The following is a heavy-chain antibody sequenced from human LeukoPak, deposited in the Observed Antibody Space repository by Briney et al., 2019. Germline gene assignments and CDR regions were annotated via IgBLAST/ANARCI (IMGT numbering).Heavy chain of an antibody. CDR1: SYTFTRYG. D-gene: IGHD1-26*01. J-gene: IGHJ4*02. CDR3: ARSGRGTYYYFDL. Sequence: ASVKVSCKASSYTFTRYGISWVRQAPGRGLEWMGWISGSNGNTNYAQKFQGRVSMTADTSTSTAYMELRSLRSDDTAVYYCARSGRGTYYYFDLWGQGTLVTVSS. CDR2: ISGSNGNT. V-gene: IGHV1-18*01.